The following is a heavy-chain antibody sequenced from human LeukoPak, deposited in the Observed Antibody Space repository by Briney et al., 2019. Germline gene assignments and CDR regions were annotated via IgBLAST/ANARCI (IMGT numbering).Heavy chain of an antibody. CDR2: IYYTGSA. CDR1: GGSFSGYY. V-gene: IGHV4-34*09. J-gene: IGHJ4*02. CDR3: ARGLATAQGEAAMPL. D-gene: IGHD2-2*01. Sequence: SETLSLTCAVYGGSFSGYYWTWVRQHPGEGLEWIGYIYYTGSAYYNPSLKSRVTISVDVSKNQFSLKLSSVTAADTAVYYCARGLATAQGEAAMPLWGQGTLVTVSS.